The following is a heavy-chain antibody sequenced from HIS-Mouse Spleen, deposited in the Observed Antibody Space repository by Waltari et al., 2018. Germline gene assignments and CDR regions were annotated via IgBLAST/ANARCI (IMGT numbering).Heavy chain of an antibody. D-gene: IGHD6-13*01. J-gene: IGHJ2*01. V-gene: IGHV4-39*07. CDR2: FDYSGST. CDR1: GGSISSSSYY. Sequence: QLQLQESGPGLVKPSETLSLTCTVSGGSISSSSYYWGWIRQPPGKGREWIGSFDYSGSTYSKPPLTRRVTISVETSKNQFSLKLSSVTAADTAVYYCAREIPYSSSWYDWYFDLWGRGTLVTVSS. CDR3: AREIPYSSSWYDWYFDL.